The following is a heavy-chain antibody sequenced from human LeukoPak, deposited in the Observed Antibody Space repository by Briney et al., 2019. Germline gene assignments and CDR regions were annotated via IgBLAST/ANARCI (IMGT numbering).Heavy chain of an antibody. V-gene: IGHV4-38-2*01. D-gene: IGHD2-2*01. CDR2: VYHSGSP. J-gene: IGHJ3*01. Sequence: PSETLSLTCAVSGYSISSAYYWGWIRQPPGKGLEWIGSVYHSGSPYYNPSLKSRVTISVDTSKNQFSLQLSSVTAADTATYYCATPYCSSISCLDVFNVWGQGTRVTVSS. CDR1: GYSISSAYY. CDR3: ATPYCSSISCLDVFNV.